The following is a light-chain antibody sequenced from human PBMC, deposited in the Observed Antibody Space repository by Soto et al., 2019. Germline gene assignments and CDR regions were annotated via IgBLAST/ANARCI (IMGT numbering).Light chain of an antibody. J-gene: IGKJ2*01. CDR2: GAS. Sequence: EIVLTQSPGTLSLSPGERATLSCRASQSVSSSYLAWYQQKPGQAPRLLIYGASSRATGIPDRFSGSGSGTDFTLTISRLEPEALAVYYCQQYGSSPFGQGTKLEIK. CDR1: QSVSSSY. CDR3: QQYGSSP. V-gene: IGKV3-20*01.